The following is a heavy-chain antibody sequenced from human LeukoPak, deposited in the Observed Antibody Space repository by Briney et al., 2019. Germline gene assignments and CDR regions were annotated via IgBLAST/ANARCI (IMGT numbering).Heavy chain of an antibody. Sequence: ASVKVSCKASGYPFTSYGISWVRQAPGQGLEWMGWISAYNGNTNYAQKLQGRVTMTTDTSTGTAYMELSRLRSDDTAVYYCARDREDGSGSYYNDYYYYGMDVWGQGTTVTVSS. D-gene: IGHD3-10*01. CDR3: ARDREDGSGSYYNDYYYYGMDV. CDR2: ISAYNGNT. CDR1: GYPFTSYG. J-gene: IGHJ6*02. V-gene: IGHV1-18*01.